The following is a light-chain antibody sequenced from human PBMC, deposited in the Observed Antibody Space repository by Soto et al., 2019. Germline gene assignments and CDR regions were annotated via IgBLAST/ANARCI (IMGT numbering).Light chain of an antibody. CDR1: QSIGSS. Sequence: DIQMTQSPSTLSASVGDRVTITCRASQSIGSSLAWYQQKPGKAPTLLISDASSLERGVPSRFRGRGYGTGFTLTIRSLQPDDFATFYCQQYNGYSRTFGQGTKVEIK. V-gene: IGKV1-5*01. CDR2: DAS. CDR3: QQYNGYSRT. J-gene: IGKJ1*01.